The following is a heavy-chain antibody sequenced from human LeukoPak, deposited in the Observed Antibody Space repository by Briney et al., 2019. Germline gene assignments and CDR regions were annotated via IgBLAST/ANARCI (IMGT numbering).Heavy chain of an antibody. D-gene: IGHD1-14*01. CDR1: GFTFNNYG. Sequence: GKSLRLSCAASGFTFNNYGMHWVRQAPGKGLEWVSRINSDGSSTSYADSVKGRFTISRDNAKNTLYLQMNSLRAEDTAVYYCATTGHDYWGQGTLVTVSS. J-gene: IGHJ4*02. V-gene: IGHV3-74*01. CDR2: INSDGSST. CDR3: ATTGHDY.